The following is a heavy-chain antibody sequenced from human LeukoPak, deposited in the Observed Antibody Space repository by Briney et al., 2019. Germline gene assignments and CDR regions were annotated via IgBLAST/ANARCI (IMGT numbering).Heavy chain of an antibody. J-gene: IGHJ6*03. CDR3: ANCPTIFGVVTPLHYCMDV. V-gene: IGHV4-59*08. CDR1: GGSISSYY. D-gene: IGHD3-3*01. Sequence: SETLSLTCTVSGGSISSYYWSWIRQPPGKGLEWIGYIYYRGSTNYNPSLKSRVTISVDTSKNQFSLKLSSVTAADTAVYYCANCPTIFGVVTPLHYCMDVWGKGTTVTVSS. CDR2: IYYRGST.